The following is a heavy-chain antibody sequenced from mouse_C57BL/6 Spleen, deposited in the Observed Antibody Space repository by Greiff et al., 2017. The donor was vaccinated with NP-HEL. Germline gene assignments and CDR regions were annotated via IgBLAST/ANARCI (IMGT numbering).Heavy chain of an antibody. CDR1: GYTFTGYW. CDR2: ILPGSGST. V-gene: IGHV1-9*01. J-gene: IGHJ1*03. CDR3: ARKYYGSSPYWYFDV. D-gene: IGHD1-1*01. Sequence: QVQLQQSGAELMKPGASVKLSCKATGYTFTGYWIEWVKQRPGHGLEWIGEILPGSGSTNYNEKFKGKATFTADTSSNPAYMQLSSLTTEDSAIYYCARKYYGSSPYWYFDVWGTGTTVTVSS.